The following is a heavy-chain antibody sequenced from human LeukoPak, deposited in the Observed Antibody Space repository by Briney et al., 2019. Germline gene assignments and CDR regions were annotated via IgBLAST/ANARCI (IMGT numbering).Heavy chain of an antibody. CDR3: AREANSLHFDY. V-gene: IGHV3-48*01. J-gene: IGHJ4*02. D-gene: IGHD4/OR15-4a*01. CDR2: ISSSSNTI. Sequence: GGSLRLSCAASGFTLSSYSMNWVRQAPGKGLEWVSCISSSSNTIYYADSVKGRFTISRDNAKNSLYLQMNSLRAEDTAVYYCAREANSLHFDYWGQGTLVTVSS. CDR1: GFTLSSYS.